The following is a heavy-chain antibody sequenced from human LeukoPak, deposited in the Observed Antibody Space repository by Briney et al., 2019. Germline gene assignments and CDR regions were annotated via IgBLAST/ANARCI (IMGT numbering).Heavy chain of an antibody. D-gene: IGHD5-18*01. CDR3: AREDTAMDLDY. CDR2: INPNSGGT. Sequence: ASVKLYCKASGYTFTGYYMHWVRQAPGQGLEWMGWINPNSGGTNYAQKFQGRVTMTRDTSISTAYMELSRLGSDDTAVYYCAREDTAMDLDYWGQGTLVTVSS. CDR1: GYTFTGYY. V-gene: IGHV1-2*02. J-gene: IGHJ4*02.